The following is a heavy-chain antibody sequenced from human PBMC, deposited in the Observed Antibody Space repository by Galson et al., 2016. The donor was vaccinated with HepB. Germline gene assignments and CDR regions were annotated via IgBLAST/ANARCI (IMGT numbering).Heavy chain of an antibody. V-gene: IGHV5-51*01. CDR2: IYPGDSDT. CDR3: ARSGDVDIVATIDY. J-gene: IGHJ4*02. D-gene: IGHD5-12*01. Sequence: QSGAEVKKPGESLKISCKGSGYRFTSYWIGWVRQMPGKGLEWMGIIYPGDSDTRYSQSFQGQVTISADKSINTVYLQWSGLEASDTGVYYCARSGDVDIVATIDYWVQGTLVTVSS. CDR1: GYRFTSYW.